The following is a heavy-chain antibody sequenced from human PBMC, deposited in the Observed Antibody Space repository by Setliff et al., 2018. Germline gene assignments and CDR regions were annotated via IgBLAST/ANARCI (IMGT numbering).Heavy chain of an antibody. J-gene: IGHJ4*02. CDR3: ARGQNSYHPGSWGPLYDH. CDR1: GGSFSGGTYY. CDR2: WYTSGIT. D-gene: IGHD3-10*01. V-gene: IGHV4-61*09. Sequence: TLSLTCTVSGGSFSGGTYYWTWIRQPAGKGLEWIGHWYTSGITNYNPSLKSQVTISVDTSKNQFSLKLSSVTAADTAVFFCARGQNSYHPGSWGPLYDHWGQGTQVTVSS.